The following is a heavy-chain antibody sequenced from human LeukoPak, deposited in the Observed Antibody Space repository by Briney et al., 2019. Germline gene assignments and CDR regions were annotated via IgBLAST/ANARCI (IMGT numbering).Heavy chain of an antibody. J-gene: IGHJ4*02. Sequence: SETLSLTCAVSGGSISSGGYSWSWIRQPPGKGLEWIGYIYHSGSTYYNPSLKSRVTISVDRSKNQFSLKLSSVTAADTAVYYCARGFEGSSGWGGGRGFDYWGQGTLVTVSP. D-gene: IGHD6-19*01. V-gene: IGHV4-30-2*01. CDR1: GGSISSGGYS. CDR3: ARGFEGSSGWGGGRGFDY. CDR2: IYHSGST.